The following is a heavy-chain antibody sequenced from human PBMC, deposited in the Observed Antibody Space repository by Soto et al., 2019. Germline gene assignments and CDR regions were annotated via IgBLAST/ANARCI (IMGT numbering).Heavy chain of an antibody. CDR2: ISNSGNTI. CDR1: GFVFKNYE. D-gene: IGHD1-20*01. V-gene: IGHV3-48*03. J-gene: IGHJ6*02. Sequence: GGSLRLSXVASGFVFKNYEMNWVRQAPGKGLEWISYISNSGNTIYVADSMRGRFTISRDNAKNSLFLQMNSLRADDTAVHYCARDIDNRDYYYGLDVWGQGTTVTVSS. CDR3: ARDIDNRDYYYGLDV.